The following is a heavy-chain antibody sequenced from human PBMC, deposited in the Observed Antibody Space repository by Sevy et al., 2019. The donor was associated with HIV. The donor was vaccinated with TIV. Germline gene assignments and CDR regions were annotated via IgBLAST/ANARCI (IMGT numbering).Heavy chain of an antibody. CDR2: ISAYNGNT. CDR1: GYTFTSYG. Sequence: ASVKVSCKASGYTFTSYGISWVRQAPGQGLEWMGWISAYNGNTNYAQKLQGRVTMTTDTSTSTAYMELRSLRSDDTAVYYCARQDSSSWYTPYYYYYMDVWGKGTTVTVSS. V-gene: IGHV1-18*01. J-gene: IGHJ6*03. CDR3: ARQDSSSWYTPYYYYYMDV. D-gene: IGHD6-13*01.